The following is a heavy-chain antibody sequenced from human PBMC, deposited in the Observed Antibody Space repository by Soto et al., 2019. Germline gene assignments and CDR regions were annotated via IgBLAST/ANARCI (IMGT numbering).Heavy chain of an antibody. J-gene: IGHJ6*03. CDR2: INHSGST. Sequence: SETLSLTCAVYGGYFSGYYWSWIRQPPGKGLEWIGEINHSGSTNYNPSLKSRVTISVDTSKNQFSLKLSSVTAADTAVYYCARREEEVWFGARAEYYYYMDVWGKGTTVTVSS. CDR1: GGYFSGYY. V-gene: IGHV4-34*01. D-gene: IGHD3-10*01. CDR3: ARREEEVWFGARAEYYYYMDV.